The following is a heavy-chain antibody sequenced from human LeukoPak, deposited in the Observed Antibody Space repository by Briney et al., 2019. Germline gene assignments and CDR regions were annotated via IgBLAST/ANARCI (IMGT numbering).Heavy chain of an antibody. Sequence: QTGGSLRLSCAASGFTFSSYAMHWVRHAPGKGLEWVSDISWNSGSIGYADSVKGRFTISRDNAKNSLYLQMSSLRADDTALYYCAKDSPEASRLNGKYYQYAFDIWGQGTMVTVSS. CDR2: ISWNSGSI. D-gene: IGHD2-2*01. CDR1: GFTFSSYA. V-gene: IGHV3-9*01. J-gene: IGHJ3*02. CDR3: AKDSPEASRLNGKYYQYAFDI.